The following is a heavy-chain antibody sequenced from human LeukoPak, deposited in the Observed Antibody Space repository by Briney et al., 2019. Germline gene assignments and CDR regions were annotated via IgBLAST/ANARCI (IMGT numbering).Heavy chain of an antibody. J-gene: IGHJ3*02. V-gene: IGHV3-21*01. D-gene: IGHD5-12*01. CDR1: GFPFSTYS. CDR3: ARDRREGIVATVDAFDI. Sequence: GGSLRLSCAASGFPFSTYSMNWVRQAPGKGLEWVSSTSRISNYIYADSVKGRFTIPRDNAKNSLYLQMNSLRAEDTAVYYCARDRREGIVATVDAFDIWGQGTMVTVSS. CDR2: TSRISNYI.